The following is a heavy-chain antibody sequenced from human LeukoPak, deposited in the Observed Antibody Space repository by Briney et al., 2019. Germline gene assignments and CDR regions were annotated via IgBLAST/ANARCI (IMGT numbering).Heavy chain of an antibody. J-gene: IGHJ4*02. D-gene: IGHD6-13*01. CDR2: IYTSGST. Sequence: PSETLSLTCTVSGGAISSYYWSWIRQPAGKGLEWIGRIYTSGSTNYNPSLKSRVTMSVDTSKNQFSLKLSSVTAADTAVYYCARGGDIAAAGYFDYWGQGTLVTVSS. CDR3: ARGGDIAAAGYFDY. CDR1: GGAISSYY. V-gene: IGHV4-4*07.